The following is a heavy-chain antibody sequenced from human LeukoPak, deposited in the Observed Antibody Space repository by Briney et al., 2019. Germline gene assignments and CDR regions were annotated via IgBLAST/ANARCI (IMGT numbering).Heavy chain of an antibody. Sequence: VASVKVSCKASGYTFTSYAMNWVRQAPGQGLEWMGWINTNTGNPTYAQGFTGRFVFSLDTSVSTAYLQISSLKAEDTAVYYCARSRVVLWFGELLGGYYFDYWGQGTLVTVSS. CDR3: ARSRVVLWFGELLGGYYFDY. D-gene: IGHD3-10*01. CDR1: GYTFTSYA. CDR2: INTNTGNP. J-gene: IGHJ4*02. V-gene: IGHV7-4-1*02.